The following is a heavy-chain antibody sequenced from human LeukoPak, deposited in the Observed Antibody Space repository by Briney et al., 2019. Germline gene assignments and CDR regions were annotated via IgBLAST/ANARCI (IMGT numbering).Heavy chain of an antibody. CDR2: ISAYNGNT. J-gene: IGHJ5*02. Sequence: ASVNVSRMPSGYTLTNYVISWVRQAPAQGLEWVGWISAYNGNTNYAQKLQGRVTMTTDTSTSTAYMELRSLRSDGAAVYYGARAILYESSGYSFMGEPWGEETRDTVST. V-gene: IGHV1-18*01. CDR1: GYTLTNYV. CDR3: ARAILYESSGYSFMGEP. D-gene: IGHD3-22*01.